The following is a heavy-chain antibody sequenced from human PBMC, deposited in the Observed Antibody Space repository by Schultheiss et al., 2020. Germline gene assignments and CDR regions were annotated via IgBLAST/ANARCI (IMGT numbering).Heavy chain of an antibody. CDR2: INHSGST. Sequence: SETLSLTCAVYGGSFSDYYWSWIRQPPGKGLEWIGEINHSGSTNYNPSLKSRVTISVNTSKNQFSLKLSSVTAADTAVYYCARGADYDILTGYSQNNWFDPWGQGTLVTVSS. J-gene: IGHJ5*02. CDR3: ARGADYDILTGYSQNNWFDP. CDR1: GGSFSDYY. V-gene: IGHV4-34*01. D-gene: IGHD3-9*01.